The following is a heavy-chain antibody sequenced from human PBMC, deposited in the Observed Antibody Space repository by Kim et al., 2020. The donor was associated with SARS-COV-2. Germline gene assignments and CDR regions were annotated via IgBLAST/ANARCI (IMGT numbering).Heavy chain of an antibody. CDR3: AREGGYCSGGSCYSDYYYYCIDV. CDR1: GFTFSSYG. D-gene: IGHD2-15*01. CDR2: IWYDGSNK. J-gene: IGHJ6*02. V-gene: IGHV3-33*01. Sequence: GGSLRLSCAASGFTFSSYGMHWVRQAPGKGLEWVAVIWYDGSNKYYADSVKGRFTISRDNSKNTLYLQMNSLRAEDTAVYYCAREGGYCSGGSCYSDYYYYCIDVWGQGTTVTVSS.